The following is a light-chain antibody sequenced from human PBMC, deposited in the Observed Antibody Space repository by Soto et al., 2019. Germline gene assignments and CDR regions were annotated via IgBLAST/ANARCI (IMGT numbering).Light chain of an antibody. J-gene: IGKJ1*01. CDR3: QQYNSHRA. CDR1: QTISSW. Sequence: IQMTQSPSTLSGSVGDRVTITCRASQTISSWLAWYRQKPGKAPKLLIYKASTLKSGVPSRFSGSGFGTEFTLTISSLQPDYFATYYCQQYNSHRAFGQGTKVDIK. CDR2: KAS. V-gene: IGKV1-5*03.